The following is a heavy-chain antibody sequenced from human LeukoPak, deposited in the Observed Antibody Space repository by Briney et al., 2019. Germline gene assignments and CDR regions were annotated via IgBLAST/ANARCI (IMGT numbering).Heavy chain of an antibody. V-gene: IGHV3-23*01. CDR1: GFTFSTYA. D-gene: IGHD1-26*01. J-gene: IGHJ4*02. CDR3: ARASSGSYRLDY. CDR2: ISVTGGST. Sequence: GGSLRLSCAASGFTFSTYALIWVRQAPGKGLEWVSAISVTGGSTFYADSVRGRLTISRENSKNTLYLQMSSLRAEDTAVYYCARASSGSYRLDYWGQGTLVTVSS.